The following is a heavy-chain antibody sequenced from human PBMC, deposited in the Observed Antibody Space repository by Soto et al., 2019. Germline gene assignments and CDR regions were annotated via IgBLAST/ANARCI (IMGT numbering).Heavy chain of an antibody. V-gene: IGHV4-34*01. J-gene: IGHJ4*02. CDR2: INHSGST. Sequence: SETLSLTCAVYGGSFSGYYWSWIRQPPGKGLEWIGEINHSGSTNYNPSLKSRVTISVDTSKNQFSLKLSSVTAADTAVYYCARDGIVATWFDYWGKGTLVTVSS. CDR3: ARDGIVATWFDY. D-gene: IGHD5-12*01. CDR1: GGSFSGYY.